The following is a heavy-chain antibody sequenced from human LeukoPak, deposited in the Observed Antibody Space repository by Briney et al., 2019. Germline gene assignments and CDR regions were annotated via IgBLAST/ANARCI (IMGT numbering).Heavy chain of an antibody. CDR1: GFTFSSYA. J-gene: IGHJ4*02. V-gene: IGHV3-30-3*01. CDR2: IPYDGSNK. CDR3: TRDGPVAGKGGFDY. Sequence: GRSLRLSCAASGFTFSSYAMHWVRQAPGKGLEWVAVIPYDGSNKYYADSVKGRFTISRDNSKNTLYVQMNSLRAEDTAVYYCTRDGPVAGKGGFDYWGQGTLVTVSS. D-gene: IGHD6-19*01.